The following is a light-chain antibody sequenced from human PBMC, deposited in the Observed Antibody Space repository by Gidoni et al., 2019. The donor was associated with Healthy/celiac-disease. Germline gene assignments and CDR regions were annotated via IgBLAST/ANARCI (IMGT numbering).Light chain of an antibody. CDR2: DAS. V-gene: IGKV3-11*01. Sequence: EIVLTQSPATLSLSPGERATLSCRASQRVSSYLAWYQQKPGQAPRLLIYDASTRATGIPARFSGSGSGTDFTLTISSLEPEDFAVYYCQQRSNWPRITFGPGTKVDIK. CDR3: QQRSNWPRIT. CDR1: QRVSSY. J-gene: IGKJ3*01.